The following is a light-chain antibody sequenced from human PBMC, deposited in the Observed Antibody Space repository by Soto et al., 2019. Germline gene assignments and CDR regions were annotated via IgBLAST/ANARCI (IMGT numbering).Light chain of an antibody. Sequence: EIVMTQSPATLSVSPGERATLSCRASQSVSSNLAWYQQKPGQAPRLLIYGASTRATGIPARCSGSGSGTEFTLTISSLQSEDFAVYYCQQYNNWSRTFGQGTKVEIK. CDR3: QQYNNWSRT. CDR2: GAS. CDR1: QSVSSN. V-gene: IGKV3-15*01. J-gene: IGKJ1*01.